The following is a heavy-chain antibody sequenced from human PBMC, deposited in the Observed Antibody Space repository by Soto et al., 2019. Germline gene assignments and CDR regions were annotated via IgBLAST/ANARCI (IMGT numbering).Heavy chain of an antibody. Sequence: QVQLQESGPGLVKPSQTLSLTCTVSGGSISSGDYYWSWIRQPPGKGLEWIGYIYYSGSTYYNPSLKSRVTISVDTSKNQFSLKLSFVTAADTAVYYCARANYDFWSGYSYYFDYWGQGTLVTVSS. J-gene: IGHJ4*02. CDR2: IYYSGST. CDR1: GGSISSGDYY. CDR3: ARANYDFWSGYSYYFDY. D-gene: IGHD3-3*01. V-gene: IGHV4-30-4*01.